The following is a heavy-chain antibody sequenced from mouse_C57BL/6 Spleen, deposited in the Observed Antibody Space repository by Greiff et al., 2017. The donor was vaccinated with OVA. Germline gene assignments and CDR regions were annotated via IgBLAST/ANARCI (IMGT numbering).Heavy chain of an antibody. CDR1: GFTFSSYA. J-gene: IGHJ3*01. CDR2: ISDGGSYT. D-gene: IGHD1-1*01. V-gene: IGHV5-4*01. Sequence: EVKLMASGGGLVKPGGSLKLSCAASGFTFSSYALSWVRQTPEKRLEWVATISDGGSYTYYPDKVKGRFTISIDNSKNNLYLQMSQLKSEDTAMYYWARDGGYYGSPWFAYWGQGTLVTVAA. CDR3: ARDGGYYGSPWFAY.